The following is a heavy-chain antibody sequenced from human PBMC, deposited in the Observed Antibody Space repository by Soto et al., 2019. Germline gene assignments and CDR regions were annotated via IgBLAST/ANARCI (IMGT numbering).Heavy chain of an antibody. V-gene: IGHV3-33*01. J-gene: IGHJ4*02. D-gene: IGHD2-21*01. CDR2: IWYDGSNK. Sequence: QVQLVESGGGVVQPGRSLRLSCAASGFTFRSHGMHWVRQAPGKGPEWVAVIWYDGSNKYYADSAKGRFTISRDNSKNTLYLKMNSLRVEDTAVYYCAREGYGGEAPFDFWGQGTLVTVSS. CDR3: AREGYGGEAPFDF. CDR1: GFTFRSHG.